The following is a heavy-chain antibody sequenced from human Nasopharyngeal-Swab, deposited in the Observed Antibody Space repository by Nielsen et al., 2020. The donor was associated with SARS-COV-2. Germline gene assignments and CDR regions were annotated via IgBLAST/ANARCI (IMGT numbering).Heavy chain of an antibody. CDR2: ISSNGGST. J-gene: IGHJ3*02. V-gene: IGHV3-64*01. CDR3: ARTRRATVTTGAFVI. D-gene: IGHD4-11*01. CDR1: GFTFSSYA. Sequence: GGSLKISCAASGFTFSSYAMHWVRQAPGKGLEYVSAISSNGGSTYYANSVKGRFTISRDNSKNTLYLQMGSLRAEDMAVYYCARTRRATVTTGAFVIWGQGTMVTVSS.